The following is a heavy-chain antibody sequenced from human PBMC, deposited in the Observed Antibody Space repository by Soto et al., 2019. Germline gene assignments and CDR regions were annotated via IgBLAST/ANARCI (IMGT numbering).Heavy chain of an antibody. CDR2: ISGSGGST. CDR3: VKDGADFWSGFSGWFDP. Sequence: EVQLLESGGGLVQPGGSLRLSCAASGFTFNSYAMSWVRQAPGKGLEWVSAISGSGGSTYYADSVKGRFSISRDNSKNTLFLQMNSLRAEDTAVYYCVKDGADFWSGFSGWFDPWGQGTLVTVSS. V-gene: IGHV3-23*01. D-gene: IGHD3-3*01. J-gene: IGHJ5*02. CDR1: GFTFNSYA.